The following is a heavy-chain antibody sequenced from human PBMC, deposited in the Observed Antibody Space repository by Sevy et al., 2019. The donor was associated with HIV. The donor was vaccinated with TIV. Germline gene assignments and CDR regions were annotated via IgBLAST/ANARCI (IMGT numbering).Heavy chain of an antibody. Sequence: GGSLRLSCTASGFTFSSYDMNWVRQAPGKGLEWVAIIKEDGSETFYVDSVNGRFSISRDNAKNSVYLQMNSLRVEDTAVYYCARGAGWAIDYWGQGTLVTVSS. CDR1: GFTFSSYD. V-gene: IGHV3-7*01. J-gene: IGHJ4*02. D-gene: IGHD6-19*01. CDR2: IKEDGSET. CDR3: ARGAGWAIDY.